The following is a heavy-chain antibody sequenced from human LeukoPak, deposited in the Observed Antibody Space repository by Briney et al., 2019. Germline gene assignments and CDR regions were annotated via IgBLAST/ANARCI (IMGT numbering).Heavy chain of an antibody. D-gene: IGHD6-19*01. CDR1: GDSVSSNSAT. J-gene: IGHJ4*02. Sequence: SQTLSLTCDISGDSVSSNSATWIWIRQSPSRGLEWLGRTYFRSKWFNDYPVSLKGRIAVDPDTSKNRFSLQLDSVTPEDTAIYYCARAPHGSGCDFWSQGTLVTVSS. CDR3: ARAPHGSGCDF. V-gene: IGHV6-1*01. CDR2: TYFRSKWFN.